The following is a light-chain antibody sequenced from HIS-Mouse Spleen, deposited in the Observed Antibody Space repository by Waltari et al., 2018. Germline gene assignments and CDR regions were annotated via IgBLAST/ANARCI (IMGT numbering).Light chain of an antibody. CDR3: QQRSNWPPFYT. CDR2: DAS. Sequence: EIVLTQSPATLSLSPGERATLSCRASQSVSSHLAWYQQKPGQAPRLLIYDASNRATGIPARFSGSGSGTDFTLTISSLEPEDFAVYYCQQRSNWPPFYTFGQGTKLEIK. J-gene: IGKJ2*01. V-gene: IGKV3-11*01. CDR1: QSVSSH.